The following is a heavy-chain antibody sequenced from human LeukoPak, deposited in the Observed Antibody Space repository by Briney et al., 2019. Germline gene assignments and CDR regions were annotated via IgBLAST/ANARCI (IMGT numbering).Heavy chain of an antibody. V-gene: IGHV3-20*04. J-gene: IGHJ6*03. Sequence: PGGSLRLSCAASGFTFDDYGMSWVRQAPGKGLEWVSGINWNCGSTGYADSVKGRFTISRDNAKNSLYLQMNSLRAEDTALYYCAREAQGYYGSGSSRYYYYMDVWGKGTTVTVSS. CDR2: INWNCGST. CDR3: AREAQGYYGSGSSRYYYYMDV. D-gene: IGHD3-10*01. CDR1: GFTFDDYG.